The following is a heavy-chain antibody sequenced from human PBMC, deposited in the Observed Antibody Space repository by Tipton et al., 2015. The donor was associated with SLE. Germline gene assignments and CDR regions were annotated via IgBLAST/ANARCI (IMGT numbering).Heavy chain of an antibody. Sequence: QSGPEVKKPGASVKVSCKASGYTFTSYGISWVRQAPGQGLEWMGWISAYNGNTNYAQKLKGRVTMTTDTSTSTAYMELRSLRSDDTSVYYCSRESPGGSYCYPSLWCFDPWGRGTLVTVPS. V-gene: IGHV1-18*01. J-gene: IGHJ2*01. D-gene: IGHD5-18*01. CDR1: GYTFTSYG. CDR2: ISAYNGNT. CDR3: SRESPGGSYCYPSLWCFDP.